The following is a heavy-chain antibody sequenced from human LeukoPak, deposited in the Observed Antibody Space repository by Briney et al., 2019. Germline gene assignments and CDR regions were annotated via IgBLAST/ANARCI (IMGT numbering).Heavy chain of an antibody. CDR3: AKAGTQQWLLFVGVY. Sequence: PGGSLRLSCAASGFTFSTYGMLWVRQAPGQGPEWVALIRYDGSNKYYADSVKGRFTTSRDNSKNTLYLQMNSLRVEDTAMYYCAKAGTQQWLLFVGVYWGQGALVTVSS. V-gene: IGHV3-30*02. CDR1: GFTFSTYG. D-gene: IGHD6-19*01. CDR2: IRYDGSNK. J-gene: IGHJ4*02.